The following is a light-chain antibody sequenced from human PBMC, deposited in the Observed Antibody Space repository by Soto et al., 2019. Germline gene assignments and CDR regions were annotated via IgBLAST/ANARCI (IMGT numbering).Light chain of an antibody. CDR3: QKYNKDSPAT. CDR2: GAS. J-gene: IGKJ1*01. Sequence: DIQLTQSPSSLSASVGDRVTFTCRASQDISHFLAWYQQRLGEVPRLLIYGASTLQSGVPSRFSGSGFGTDFTLTITSLQPEDVATYYCQKYNKDSPATFGPGTKVEIK. CDR1: QDISHF. V-gene: IGKV1-27*01.